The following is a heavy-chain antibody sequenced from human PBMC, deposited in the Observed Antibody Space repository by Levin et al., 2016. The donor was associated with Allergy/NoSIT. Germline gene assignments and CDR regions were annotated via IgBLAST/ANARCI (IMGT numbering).Heavy chain of an antibody. Sequence: SETLSLTCTVSGGSISSGGYYWSWIRQHPGKGLEWIGYIYYSGSTYYNPSLKSRVTISVDTSKNQFSLKLSSVTAADTAVYYCAREGCSSTSCSQETWGQGTLVTVSS. J-gene: IGHJ5*02. CDR3: AREGCSSTSCSQET. CDR1: GGSISSGGYY. D-gene: IGHD2-2*01. CDR2: IYYSGST. V-gene: IGHV4-31*03.